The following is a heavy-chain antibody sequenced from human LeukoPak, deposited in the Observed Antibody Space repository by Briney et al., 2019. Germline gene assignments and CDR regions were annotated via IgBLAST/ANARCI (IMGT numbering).Heavy chain of an antibody. J-gene: IGHJ4*02. CDR3: ARSESDYYFDY. Sequence: GESLKISCKGSGYXFTSYWIRWVRQMPGKGLEWMGIIYPGDSDTRYSPSFQGQVTISADKSISTAYLQWSSLKASDTAMYYCARSESDYYFDYWGQGTLVTVSS. V-gene: IGHV5-51*01. CDR2: IYPGDSDT. CDR1: GYXFTSYW. D-gene: IGHD1-14*01.